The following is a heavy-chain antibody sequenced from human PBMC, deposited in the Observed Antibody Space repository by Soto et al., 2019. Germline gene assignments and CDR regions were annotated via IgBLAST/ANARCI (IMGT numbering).Heavy chain of an antibody. V-gene: IGHV3-30*18. CDR1: GFTFSSYG. Sequence: GGSLRLSCAASGFTFSSYGMHWVRQAPGKGLEWVAVISYDGSNKYYADSVKGRFTISRDNSKNTLYLQMNSLRAEDTAVYYCAKPLIREDYDFWSGPPHGMDVWGQGTTVTVSS. D-gene: IGHD3-3*01. J-gene: IGHJ6*02. CDR2: ISYDGSNK. CDR3: AKPLIREDYDFWSGPPHGMDV.